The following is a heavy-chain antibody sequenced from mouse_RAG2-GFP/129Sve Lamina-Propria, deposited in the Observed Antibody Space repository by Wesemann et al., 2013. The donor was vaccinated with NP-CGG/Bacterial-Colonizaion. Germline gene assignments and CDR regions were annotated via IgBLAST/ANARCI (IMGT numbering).Heavy chain of an antibody. CDR3: ARGPLYDLYAMDY. V-gene: IGHV3-6*01. CDR1: GYSITSGYY. CDR2: ISYDGSN. Sequence: DVQLQESGPGLVKPSQSLSLTCSVTGYSITSGYYWNWIRQFPGNKLEWMGYISYDGSNNYNPSLKNRISITRDTSKNQFFLKLNSVTTEDTATYYCARGPLYDLYAMDYWGQGTSVTVSS. J-gene: IGHJ4*01. D-gene: IGHD2-3*01.